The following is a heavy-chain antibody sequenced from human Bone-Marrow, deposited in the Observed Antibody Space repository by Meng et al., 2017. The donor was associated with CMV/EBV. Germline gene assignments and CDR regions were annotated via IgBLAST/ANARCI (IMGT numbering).Heavy chain of an antibody. Sequence: GESLEFSSASSGFPFSSYAMNWVRQAPGKGLEWVSSISISSSYIYYPDSAKGRFTISRDNAKNSLYLQMNTRRAEDTAVYYCARGQNPPQDIAARPIYYYGMDVWGQGTTVTVSS. CDR2: ISISSSYI. J-gene: IGHJ6*02. D-gene: IGHD6-6*01. CDR3: ARGQNPPQDIAARPIYYYGMDV. V-gene: IGHV3-21*01. CDR1: GFPFSSYA.